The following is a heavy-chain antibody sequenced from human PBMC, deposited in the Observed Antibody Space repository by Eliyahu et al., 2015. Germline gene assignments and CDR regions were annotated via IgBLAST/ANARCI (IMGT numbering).Heavy chain of an antibody. CDR3: ARIRGLERSSGYYFDY. Sequence: QVTLKESGPALVKPTQTLXLPCXFSGFXLSTXGXRVSWIRQPPGKALEWLARIDWDDDKFYSTSLKTRLTISKDTSKNQVVLTMTNMDPVDTATYYCARIRGLERSSGYYFDYWGQGILVTVSS. CDR1: GFXLSTXGXR. CDR2: IDWDDDK. V-gene: IGHV2-70*04. J-gene: IGHJ4*02. D-gene: IGHD3-22*01.